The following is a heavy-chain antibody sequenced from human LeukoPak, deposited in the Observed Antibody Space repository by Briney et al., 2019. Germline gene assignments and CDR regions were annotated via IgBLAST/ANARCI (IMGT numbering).Heavy chain of an antibody. D-gene: IGHD3-10*01. CDR3: ARDRGCDY. CDR1: GFTFSSYA. Sequence: PGRSLRLSCAASGFTFSSYAMHWVRQAPGKGLEWVAVISYDGSNKYYADSVKGRFTISRDNSKNTLYLQMNSLRAEDTAVYYCARDRGCDYWGQGTLVTVSS. J-gene: IGHJ4*02. CDR2: ISYDGSNK. V-gene: IGHV3-30-3*01.